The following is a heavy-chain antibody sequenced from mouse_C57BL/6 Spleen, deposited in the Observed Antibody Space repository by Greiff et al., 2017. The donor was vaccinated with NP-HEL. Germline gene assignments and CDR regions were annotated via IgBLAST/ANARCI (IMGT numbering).Heavy chain of an antibody. J-gene: IGHJ2*01. Sequence: VQLQQSGTVLARPGASVKMSCKTSGYTFTSYWMHWVKQRPGQGLEWIGAIYPGHSATSYNQKFKGKAKLTAVTSASTAYMELSSLTNEDSAVYYCTRSFYSIYFDYWGQGTTLTVSS. CDR1: GYTFTSYW. CDR2: IYPGHSAT. D-gene: IGHD2-12*01. CDR3: TRSFYSIYFDY. V-gene: IGHV1-5*01.